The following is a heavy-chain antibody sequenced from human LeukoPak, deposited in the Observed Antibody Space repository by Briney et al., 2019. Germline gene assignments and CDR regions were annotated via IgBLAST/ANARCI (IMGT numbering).Heavy chain of an antibody. CDR2: ISGSGGST. J-gene: IGHJ6*04. Sequence: PTGGSLRLSCAASGFTFSSYAMSWVRQAPGKGLVWVSAISGSGGSTYYADSVKGRFTISRDNSKNTLYLQMNGLRAEDTAVYYCAKDQIGGSYYDILTGYYKTYYYYGMDVWGKGTTVTVSS. D-gene: IGHD3-9*01. V-gene: IGHV3-23*01. CDR1: GFTFSSYA. CDR3: AKDQIGGSYYDILTGYYKTYYYYGMDV.